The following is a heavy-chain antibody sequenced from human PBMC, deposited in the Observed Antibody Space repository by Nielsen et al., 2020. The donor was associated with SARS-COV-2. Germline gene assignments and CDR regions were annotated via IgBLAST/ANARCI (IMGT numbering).Heavy chain of an antibody. Sequence: GSLRLSCTVSGGSISSYYWSWIRQPPGKGLEWIGYIYYSGSTNYNPSLKSRVTISVDTSKNQFSLKLSSVTAADTAVYYCAKTTAGAPWFDPWGQGTLVTAPQ. V-gene: IGHV4-59*13. J-gene: IGHJ5*02. D-gene: IGHD6-19*01. CDR2: IYYSGST. CDR1: GGSISSYY. CDR3: AKTTAGAPWFDP.